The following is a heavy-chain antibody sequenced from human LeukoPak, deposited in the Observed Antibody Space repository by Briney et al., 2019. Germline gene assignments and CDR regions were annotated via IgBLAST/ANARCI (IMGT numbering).Heavy chain of an antibody. D-gene: IGHD1-26*01. CDR3: ARHPGFENSGSYSPRFDY. V-gene: IGHV4-34*01. CDR1: GISVSSNY. CDR2: INHSGST. J-gene: IGHJ4*02. Sequence: PGGSLRLSCAASGISVSSNYMNWVRQAPGKGLEWIGEINHSGSTNHNPSLKSRVTISVDTSKNQFSLKLSSVTAADTAVYYCARHPGFENSGSYSPRFDYWGQGTLVTVSS.